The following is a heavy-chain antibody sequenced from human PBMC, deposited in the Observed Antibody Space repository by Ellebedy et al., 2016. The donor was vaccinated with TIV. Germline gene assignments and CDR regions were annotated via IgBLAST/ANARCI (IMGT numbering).Heavy chain of an antibody. CDR3: AGIAAAGNFDY. CDR1: GFTFSSYW. J-gene: IGHJ4*02. D-gene: IGHD6-13*01. V-gene: IGHV3-74*01. Sequence: GGSLRLSCAASGFTFSSYWIHWVRQAPGKGLVWVSRINSDGSSTTYADSVKGRFTISRDNAKNSLYLQMNSLRAEDTAVYYCAGIAAAGNFDYWGQGTLVTVSS. CDR2: INSDGSST.